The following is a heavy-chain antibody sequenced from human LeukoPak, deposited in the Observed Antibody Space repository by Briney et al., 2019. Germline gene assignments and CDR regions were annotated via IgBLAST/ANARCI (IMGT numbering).Heavy chain of an antibody. J-gene: IGHJ4*02. CDR1: GFTFSSNG. CDR3: ARGRGRGLLDRIAVAGRFDY. V-gene: IGHV3-30*02. Sequence: GGSLRLSCAASGFTFSSNGMHWVRQAPGKGLEWVAFIRFDGSNKYYTDSVKGRFTISRDNSKNTLYLQMNSLRPEDTAVYYCARGRGRGLLDRIAVAGRFDYWGQGTLVTVSS. CDR2: IRFDGSNK. D-gene: IGHD6-19*01.